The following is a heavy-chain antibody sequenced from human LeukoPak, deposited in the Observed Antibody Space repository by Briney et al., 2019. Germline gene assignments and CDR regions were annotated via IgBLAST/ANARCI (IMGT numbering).Heavy chain of an antibody. D-gene: IGHD3-16*01. V-gene: IGHV3-74*01. CDR3: VCLGLGGLSLD. CDR2: VNSDGSGT. CDR1: GFPFSRYS. J-gene: IGHJ4*02. Sequence: GGSLRLSCAASGFPFSRYSMHWVRQAPGKGLVWVSHVNSDGSGTDYADSVKGRFTISRDNAKNTLYLQMNSLRVEDTAVYYCVCLGLGGLSLDWGQGTLVTVSS.